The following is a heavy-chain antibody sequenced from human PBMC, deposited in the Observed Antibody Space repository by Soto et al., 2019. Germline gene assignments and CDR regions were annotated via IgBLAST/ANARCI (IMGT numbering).Heavy chain of an antibody. CDR3: ARQGPASSSSSGFYYYYGMDV. V-gene: IGHV6-1*01. J-gene: IGHJ6*02. CDR2: TYYRSKWYN. CDR1: GDSVSSNSAA. D-gene: IGHD6-6*01. Sequence: SETLSLTCAISGDSVSSNSAAWNWIRQSPSRGLEWLGRTYYRSKWYNDYAVSVKSRITINPDTSKNQFSLQLNSVTPEDTAVYYCARQGPASSSSSGFYYYYGMDVWGQGTTVTVSS.